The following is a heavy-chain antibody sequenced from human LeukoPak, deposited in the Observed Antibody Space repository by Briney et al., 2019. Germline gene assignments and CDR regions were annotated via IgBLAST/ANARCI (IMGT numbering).Heavy chain of an antibody. CDR3: AREGSGYYFDY. J-gene: IGHJ4*02. CDR1: GFTFSSYW. D-gene: IGHD3-22*01. Sequence: PGGSLRLSCAASGFTFSSYWMSWVRQAPGKGLEWVANIKQDGSEKYYVDSVKGRFTISGDNAKNSLYLQMNSLRAEDTAVYYCAREGSGYYFDYWGQGTLVTVSS. V-gene: IGHV3-7*01. CDR2: IKQDGSEK.